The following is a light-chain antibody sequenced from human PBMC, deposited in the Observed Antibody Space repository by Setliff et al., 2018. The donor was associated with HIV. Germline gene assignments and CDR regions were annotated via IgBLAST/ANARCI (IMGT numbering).Light chain of an antibody. CDR1: SSDVGGYKL. CDR3: SSYTSSNTLMI. Sequence: QSALAQPASVSGSPGQSITISCTGTSSDVGGYKLVSWYQQYPGKAPKLMIFEVSKRPSGVSSRFSGSKSGNTASLSISGLQGEDEADYHCSSYTSSNTLMIFGGGTKVTVL. V-gene: IGLV2-14*02. CDR2: EVS. J-gene: IGLJ2*01.